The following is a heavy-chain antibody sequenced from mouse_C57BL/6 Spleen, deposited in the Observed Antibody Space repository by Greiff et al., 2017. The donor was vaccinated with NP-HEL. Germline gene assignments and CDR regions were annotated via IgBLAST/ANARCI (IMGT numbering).Heavy chain of an antibody. CDR2: INPNNGGT. Sequence: VQLQQSGPELVKPGASVKISCKASGYTFTDYYMNWVKQSHGKSLEWIGDINPNNGGTSYNQKFKGKATLTVDKSSSTAYMELRSLTSEDSAVYYCARGGYGSSGGDFDYWGQGTTLTVSS. CDR3: ARGGYGSSGGDFDY. J-gene: IGHJ2*01. D-gene: IGHD1-1*01. V-gene: IGHV1-26*01. CDR1: GYTFTDYY.